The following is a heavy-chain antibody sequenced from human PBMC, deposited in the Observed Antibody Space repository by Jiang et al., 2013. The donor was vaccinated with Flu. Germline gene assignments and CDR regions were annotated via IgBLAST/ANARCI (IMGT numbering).Heavy chain of an antibody. Sequence: GSGLVKPSETLSLTCTVSGGSISSYYWSWIRQPAGKGLEWIGRIYTSGSTNYNPSLKSRVTMSVDTSKNQFSLKLSSVTAADTAVYYCARDLLLWFGELSVGHYYYGMDVWGQGTTVTVSS. J-gene: IGHJ6*02. D-gene: IGHD3-10*01. CDR1: GGSISSYY. CDR3: ARDLLLWFGELSVGHYYYGMDV. CDR2: IYTSGST. V-gene: IGHV4-4*07.